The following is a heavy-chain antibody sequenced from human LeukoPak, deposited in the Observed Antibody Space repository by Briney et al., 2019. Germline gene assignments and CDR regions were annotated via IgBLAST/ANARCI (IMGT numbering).Heavy chain of an antibody. CDR3: ARGSGYDPLDY. CDR2: ISYDGSNK. Sequence: GGSLRLSFAASGFTFSSYAMHWVRQAPGKGLEWVAVISYDGSNKYYADSVKGRFTISRDNSKNTLYLQMNSLRAEDTAVYYCARGSGYDPLDYWGQGTLVTVSS. D-gene: IGHD5-12*01. CDR1: GFTFSSYA. J-gene: IGHJ4*02. V-gene: IGHV3-30-3*01.